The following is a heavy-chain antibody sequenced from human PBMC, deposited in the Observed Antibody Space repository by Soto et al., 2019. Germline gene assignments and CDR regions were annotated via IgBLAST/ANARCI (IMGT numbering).Heavy chain of an antibody. CDR2: INAGNGNT. CDR3: ARGIVSAKVVRFYFDP. V-gene: IGHV1-3*01. Sequence: QVKLVQSGAEVKKPGASVKVSCKASGYTFTSYAMHWVRQAPGQRLEWMGWINAGNGNTKYSQKFQGRVTITRDTSATTAYMRLSSLRSEDTAVYYCARGIVSAKVVRFYFDPWGQGTLVTVSS. D-gene: IGHD2-15*01. CDR1: GYTFTSYA. J-gene: IGHJ5*02.